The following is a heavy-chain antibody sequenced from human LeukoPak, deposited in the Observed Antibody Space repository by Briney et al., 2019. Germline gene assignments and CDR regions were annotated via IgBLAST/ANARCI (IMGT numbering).Heavy chain of an antibody. J-gene: IGHJ4*02. CDR3: ARDARYRYCSGGSCYSD. Sequence: ASVKVSCKTSGYAFRNYGVTWVRQAPGQGLEWMGWISAYNGNTNYAQSLQGRVTMTTDTSTSTAYMELRSLRSEDTAVYYCARDARYRYCSGGSCYSDWGQGTLVTVSS. D-gene: IGHD2-15*01. CDR1: GYAFRNYG. CDR2: ISAYNGNT. V-gene: IGHV1-18*01.